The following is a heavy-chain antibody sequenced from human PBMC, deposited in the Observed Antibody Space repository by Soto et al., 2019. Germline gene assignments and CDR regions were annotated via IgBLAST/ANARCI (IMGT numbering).Heavy chain of an antibody. CDR1: GGTFSTYA. D-gene: IGHD5-18*01. Sequence: QVQLVQSGAEVKKPESSVKVSCKAPGGTFSTYAISWVRQAPGQGLEWMGGIIPMFGTANYAQRFLARVTISADESTNTVYMELSRLRSEDTAVYFCASGIQLWLRRINNGYSGWGQGTLVTVSS. V-gene: IGHV1-69*12. J-gene: IGHJ4*02. CDR2: IIPMFGTA. CDR3: ASGIQLWLRRINNGYSG.